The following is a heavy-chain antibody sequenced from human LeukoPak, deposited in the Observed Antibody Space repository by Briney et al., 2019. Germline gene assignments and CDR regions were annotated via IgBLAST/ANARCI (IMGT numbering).Heavy chain of an antibody. CDR3: AREHSGSYYWKDYFDY. Sequence: SETLSLTCAVYGGSFSGYYWSWIRQPPGKGLEWIGEINHSGSTNYNPSLKSRVTISVDTFKNQFSLKLSSVTAADTAVYYCAREHSGSYYWKDYFDYWGQGTLVTVSS. V-gene: IGHV4-34*01. J-gene: IGHJ4*02. CDR1: GGSFSGYY. D-gene: IGHD1-26*01. CDR2: INHSGST.